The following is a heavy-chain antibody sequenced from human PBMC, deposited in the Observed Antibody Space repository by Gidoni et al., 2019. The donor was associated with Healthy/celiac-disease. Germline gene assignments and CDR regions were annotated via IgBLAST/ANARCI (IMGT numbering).Heavy chain of an antibody. Sequence: EVQLVESGGGLVKPGGSLSLSCAASGFTSSSYSMNWVRQAPGKGLEWVSSISSSSSYIYYADSVKGRFTISRDNAKNSLYLQMNSLRAEDTAVYYCARDAEYYYGSGTPIAYWGQGTLVTVSS. D-gene: IGHD3-10*01. CDR1: GFTSSSYS. J-gene: IGHJ4*02. V-gene: IGHV3-21*01. CDR2: ISSSSSYI. CDR3: ARDAEYYYGSGTPIAY.